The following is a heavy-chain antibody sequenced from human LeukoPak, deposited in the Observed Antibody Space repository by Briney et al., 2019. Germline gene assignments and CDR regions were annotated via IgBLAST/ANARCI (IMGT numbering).Heavy chain of an antibody. CDR3: ATEARPARDLDY. J-gene: IGHJ4*02. Sequence: ASVKVFCKVSGYTLTELSMHWVRQDPGKGLEWMGGFDHEDGEKIYAQKFQGRVTMTEDTSTDTAYMELSSLRSEDTAVYYCATEARPARDLDYWGQGTLVTVSS. D-gene: IGHD6-25*01. CDR2: FDHEDGEK. CDR1: GYTLTELS. V-gene: IGHV1-24*01.